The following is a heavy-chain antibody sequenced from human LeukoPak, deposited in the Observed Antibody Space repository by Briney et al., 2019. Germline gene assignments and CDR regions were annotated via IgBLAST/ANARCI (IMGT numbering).Heavy chain of an antibody. CDR2: VNAGNGHT. D-gene: IGHD6-13*01. J-gene: IGHJ4*02. CDR1: GYTFSNYA. CDR3: ARGRWEAAAGYYFEY. Sequence: ASVKVSCKASGYTFSNYAMNWVRQAPGQRLEWMGWVNAGNGHTEYSQKFQGRVIITRDTSASTAYVELRSLRSEDTAVYYCARGRWEAAAGYYFEYWGQGTLVTVSS. V-gene: IGHV1-3*01.